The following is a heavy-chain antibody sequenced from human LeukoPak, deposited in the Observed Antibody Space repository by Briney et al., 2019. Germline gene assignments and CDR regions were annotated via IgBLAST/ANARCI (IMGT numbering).Heavy chain of an antibody. CDR2: IYYSVST. D-gene: IGHD2-21*02. CDR3: ARDLPYCGGDCYGNI. J-gene: IGHJ3*02. Sequence: PSETLSLTCTVSGGSISSYYWSCIRQPPGKELEWSGYIYYSVSTNYNPCLKSRVTISVDTSKNQFSLKLSSVTAADTAVYYCARDLPYCGGDCYGNIWGQGTMVTVSS. V-gene: IGHV4-59*01. CDR1: GGSISSYY.